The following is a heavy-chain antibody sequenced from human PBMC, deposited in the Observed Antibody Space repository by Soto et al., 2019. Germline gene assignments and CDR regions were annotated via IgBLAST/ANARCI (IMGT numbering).Heavy chain of an antibody. V-gene: IGHV1-69*15. Sequence: VKVCGESSGGIFYNNTFSWLRPHPGQGLGWMGSITPSYPTTNYAEKSQGRLTITADGSTNTAYMELNSLTSVDTAVYYCARIPRYSLPISDDLDSWGQGTLVTVYS. J-gene: IGHJ4*02. CDR2: ITPSYPTT. CDR3: ARIPRYSLPISDDLDS. CDR1: GGIFYNNT. D-gene: IGHD5-18*01.